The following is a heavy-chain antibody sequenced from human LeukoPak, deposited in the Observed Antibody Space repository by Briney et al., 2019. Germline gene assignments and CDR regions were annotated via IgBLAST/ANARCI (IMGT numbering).Heavy chain of an antibody. V-gene: IGHV4-59*08. D-gene: IGHD4-17*01. J-gene: IGHJ2*01. CDR3: ARHEHSGGKHWYFDL. CDR1: GDSISSYY. CDR2: IYYSGST. Sequence: SETLFLTCTVSGDSISSYYWSWIRQPPGKGLEWIGYIYYSGSTNYNPSLKSRVTISVDTSKNQFSLKLSSVTAADTAVYYCARHEHSGGKHWYFDLWGRGTLVTVSS.